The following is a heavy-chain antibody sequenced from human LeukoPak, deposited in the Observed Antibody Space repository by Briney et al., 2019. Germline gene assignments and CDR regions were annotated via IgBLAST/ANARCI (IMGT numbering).Heavy chain of an antibody. CDR1: GFTFSTYW. J-gene: IGHJ4*02. D-gene: IGHD3-9*01. Sequence: GGSLRLSCAASGFTFSTYWMHWGRQAPGKGLVSVARIRPEGTTTAYADSVKGRFTISRDNAKNTLFLQMNSLSAEDTAVYYCARDLDWILFDYWGQGTLVTVSS. V-gene: IGHV3-74*03. CDR3: ARDLDWILFDY. CDR2: IRPEGTTT.